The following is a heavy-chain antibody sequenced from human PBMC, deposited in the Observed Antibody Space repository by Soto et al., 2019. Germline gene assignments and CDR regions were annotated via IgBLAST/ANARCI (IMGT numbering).Heavy chain of an antibody. CDR1: GFTFRSYA. J-gene: IGHJ3*02. Sequence: ASLRLSCAASGFTFRSYAMSWVRQAPGKGLEWVSAISGSGGSTYYADSVKGRFTISRDNSKNTLYLQMNSLRAEDTAVYYFAIGNSSSWTPLDIWDKGPMVTVSS. V-gene: IGHV3-23*01. CDR2: ISGSGGST. D-gene: IGHD6-13*01. CDR3: AIGNSSSWTPLDI.